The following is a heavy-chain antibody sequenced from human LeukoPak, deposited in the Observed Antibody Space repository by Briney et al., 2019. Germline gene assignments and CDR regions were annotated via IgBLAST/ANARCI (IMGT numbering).Heavy chain of an antibody. D-gene: IGHD7-27*01. CDR2: IWYDGSNK. J-gene: IGHJ4*02. V-gene: IGHV3-33*06. CDR3: AKDITGDQGFDY. CDR1: GFTFSSYG. Sequence: PGGSLRLSCAASGFTFSSYGMHWVRQAPGKGPEWVAVIWYDGSNKYYADSVKGRFTISRDNSENTLYLQMNSLRAEDTAVYYCAKDITGDQGFDYWGQGTLVTVSS.